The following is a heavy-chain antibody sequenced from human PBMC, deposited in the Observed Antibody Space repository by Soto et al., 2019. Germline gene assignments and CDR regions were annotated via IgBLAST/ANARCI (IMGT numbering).Heavy chain of an antibody. CDR3: ARGLALSGSYLRAFDS. CDR1: GDSVSSNSAA. V-gene: IGHV6-1*01. CDR2: TYYRSKWYN. D-gene: IGHD1-26*01. J-gene: IGHJ4*02. Sequence: QVQLQQSGPGLVKPSQTLSLTCAISGDSVSSNSAAWNWIRQSPSRVLEWLGRTYYRSKWYNDYAVSVKSRITIHPDTSKNPFSLQLNSVAPEDTAVYYCARGLALSGSYLRAFDSWGQGTLVTVSS.